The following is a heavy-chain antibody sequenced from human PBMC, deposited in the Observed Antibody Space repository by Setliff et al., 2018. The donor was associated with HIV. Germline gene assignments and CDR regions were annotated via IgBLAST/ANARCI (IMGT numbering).Heavy chain of an antibody. CDR1: GDSVTTSSW. CDR2: IYRSGST. J-gene: IGHJ3*02. Sequence: PSETLSLTCAVSGDSVTTSSWWSWVRQSPGKGLEWIGEIYRSGSTNYNPSLKSRVTISLDKSKNQFSLKVNSVTAADTAVYYCTRRDNSVSGYYTDHAFDIWGQGTLVT. D-gene: IGHD3-22*01. V-gene: IGHV4-4*02. CDR3: TRRDNSVSGYYTDHAFDI.